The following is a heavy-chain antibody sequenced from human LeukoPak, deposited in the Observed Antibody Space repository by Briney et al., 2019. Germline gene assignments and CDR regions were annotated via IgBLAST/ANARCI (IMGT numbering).Heavy chain of an antibody. CDR1: GFTFSSHA. J-gene: IGHJ4*02. V-gene: IGHV3-30-3*01. CDR3: TRDPGTYTTGWSSFDC. CDR2: ISYDGGNK. Sequence: GGSLRLSCAASGFTFSSHALHWVRQAPGKGLQWVAVISYDGGNKFYADSVKGRFTISRDNSKNTLYLQMSGLRADDTAFYYCTRDPGTYTTGWSSFDCWGQGTLVTVSS. D-gene: IGHD6-19*01.